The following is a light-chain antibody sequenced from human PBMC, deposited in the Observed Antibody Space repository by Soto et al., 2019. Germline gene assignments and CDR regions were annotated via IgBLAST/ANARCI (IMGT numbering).Light chain of an antibody. CDR3: QQYGSSSTWT. CDR2: AAS. Sequence: EIVLTQSPGTLSLSPGERATLSCRASQSVSSAYLAWNQHKPGQPPTLLIYAASSGVTGIPDRFSGSGSGTDFTLTISRLEPEDFAVYYCQQYGSSSTWTFGQGTKVEIK. CDR1: QSVSSAY. J-gene: IGKJ1*01. V-gene: IGKV3-20*01.